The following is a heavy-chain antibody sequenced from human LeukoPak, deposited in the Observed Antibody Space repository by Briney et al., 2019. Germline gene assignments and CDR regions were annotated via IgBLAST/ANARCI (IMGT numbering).Heavy chain of an antibody. Sequence: SASLYLTCNVGGGSINSDDYYWSWIRQSPGQGPEWIGHIDYSGSTYYNPSLKSRVSISLDTSKNQFTLRLSSMTAADTAAYYCARDRWFGEYNWFDPWGQGSLVTVSS. D-gene: IGHD3-10*01. CDR3: ARDRWFGEYNWFDP. V-gene: IGHV4-30-4*01. CDR1: GGSINSDDYY. CDR2: IDYSGST. J-gene: IGHJ5*02.